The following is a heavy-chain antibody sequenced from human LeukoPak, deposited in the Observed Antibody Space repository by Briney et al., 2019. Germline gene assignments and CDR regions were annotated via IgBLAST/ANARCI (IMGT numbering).Heavy chain of an antibody. CDR1: GDSVSSNSAA. D-gene: IGHD3-10*01. V-gene: IGHV6-1*01. Sequence: SQTLSLTCAISGDSVSSNSAAWNWIRQSPSRGLEWLGRTYYRSKWYNHYAVSVKSRITINPDTSKNQFSLQLISVTPEDTAVYYCARADYYYGSGSYNWFDPWGQGTLVTVSS. J-gene: IGHJ5*02. CDR3: ARADYYYGSGSYNWFDP. CDR2: TYYRSKWYN.